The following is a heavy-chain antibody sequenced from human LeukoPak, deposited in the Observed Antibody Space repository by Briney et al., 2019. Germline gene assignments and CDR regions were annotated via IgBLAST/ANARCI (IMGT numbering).Heavy chain of an antibody. CDR2: VNNKGNNK. CDR1: RFTFSRYA. V-gene: IGHV3-23*05. Sequence: GGSLRPSCAASRFTFSRYAMSWVRQAPGKGLEWVSAVNNKGNNKYYADSVRGRFTISRDNSKNTLYLQMDSLRAEDTAVYYCAKDVRGGPIVGAGSVDYWGLGTLVTVSS. D-gene: IGHD1-26*01. J-gene: IGHJ4*02. CDR3: AKDVRGGPIVGAGSVDY.